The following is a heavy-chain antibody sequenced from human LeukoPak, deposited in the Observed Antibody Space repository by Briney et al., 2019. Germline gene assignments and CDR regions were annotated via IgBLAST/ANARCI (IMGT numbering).Heavy chain of an antibody. J-gene: IGHJ4*02. D-gene: IGHD1-7*01. Sequence: PGGSLGLSCAASGFTFSSYAMSWVRQAPGKGLEWDSAISGSGGSTYYADSVKGRFTISRDNSKNTLYLQMNSLRAEDTAVYYCAKGDWNYPPIYDYWGQGTLVTVSS. CDR2: ISGSGGST. CDR1: GFTFSSYA. V-gene: IGHV3-23*01. CDR3: AKGDWNYPPIYDY.